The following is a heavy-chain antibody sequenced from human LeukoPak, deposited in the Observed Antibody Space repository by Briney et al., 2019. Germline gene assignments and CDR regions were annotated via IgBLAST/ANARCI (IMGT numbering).Heavy chain of an antibody. CDR3: ARTKYYYDSSGSPYYYYYMDV. V-gene: IGHV3-48*04. CDR1: GFTFSSYS. J-gene: IGHJ6*03. D-gene: IGHD3-22*01. CDR2: ISRSCSTI. Sequence: GGSLRLSCAASGFTFSSYSMNWVRQAPGKGLEWVSYISRSCSTIYYADSVKGRFTISRDNAKNSLYLQMNSLRAEDTAVYYCARTKYYYDSSGSPYYYYYMDVWGKGTTVTVSS.